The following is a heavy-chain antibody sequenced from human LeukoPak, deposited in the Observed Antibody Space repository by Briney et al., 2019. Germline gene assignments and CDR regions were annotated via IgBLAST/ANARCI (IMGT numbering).Heavy chain of an antibody. CDR3: ARDAVAVAVGLFDY. CDR1: GFTFSSYG. J-gene: IGHJ4*02. V-gene: IGHV3-33*01. D-gene: IGHD6-19*01. CDR2: IWYDGSNK. Sequence: GGSLRLSCAASGFTFSSYGMHWVRQAPGKGLEWVAVIWYDGSNKYYADSVNGRFTISRDNSKNTLYLQMNSLRAEDTAVYYCARDAVAVAVGLFDYWGQGTLVTVSS.